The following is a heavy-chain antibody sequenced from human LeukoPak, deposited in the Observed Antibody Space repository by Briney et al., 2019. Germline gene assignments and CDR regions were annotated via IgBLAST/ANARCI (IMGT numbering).Heavy chain of an antibody. CDR2: IYTSGST. CDR1: GGSISSYY. V-gene: IGHV4-4*07. Sequence: SETLSLTCTVSGGSISSYYWSWIRQPAGKGLEWIGRIYTSGSTNYNPSLKSRVTMSVDTSKNQFSLKLSSVTAADTALYYCARGGHTTMVPYYFDYWGQGTLVTVSS. CDR3: ARGGHTTMVPYYFDY. J-gene: IGHJ4*02. D-gene: IGHD5-18*01.